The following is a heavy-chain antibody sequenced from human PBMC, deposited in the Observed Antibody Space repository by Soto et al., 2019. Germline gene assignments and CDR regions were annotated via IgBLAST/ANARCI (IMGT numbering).Heavy chain of an antibody. J-gene: IGHJ4*02. CDR2: VVNHGGRK. V-gene: IGHV3-33*01. CDR1: GFLFSRFG. Sequence: QVQLVESGGGVVQPGTSLRLSCAASGFLFSRFGMHWVRQAPGKGVEWVAVVVNHGGRKDYADSVRGRFTIYRDNSSNTFFLEMSSLTVEDTAIYYCARDDEYDDNGLHYWGQGTLVTVSS. D-gene: IGHD1-1*01. CDR3: ARDDEYDDNGLHY.